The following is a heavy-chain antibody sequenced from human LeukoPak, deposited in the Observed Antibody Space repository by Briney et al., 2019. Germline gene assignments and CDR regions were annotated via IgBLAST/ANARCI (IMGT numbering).Heavy chain of an antibody. CDR2: IKSKTDGGTT. CDR3: TTDGGITIRPLFDF. J-gene: IGHJ4*02. Sequence: GGSPRLSCAASGITFTSAWMGWVRQAPGKGLEWVGRIKSKTDGGTTDYAAPVRGRFTISTDDSKITSYLQMNNLKIEDTAVYYCTTDGGITIRPLFDFWGQGTLVTVSS. V-gene: IGHV3-15*01. D-gene: IGHD1-14*01. CDR1: GITFTSAW.